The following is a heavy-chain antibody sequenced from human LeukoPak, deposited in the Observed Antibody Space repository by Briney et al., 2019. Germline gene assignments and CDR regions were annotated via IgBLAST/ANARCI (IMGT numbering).Heavy chain of an antibody. D-gene: IGHD3-10*01. CDR2: IDYSRST. J-gene: IGHJ4*02. V-gene: IGHV4-59*01. CDR1: GGSITSYY. CDR3: ARVPFGLNYGSGSYCPWYFDY. Sequence: SETLSLTCTVSGGSITSYYWSWIRQPPGKELEWVGYIDYSRSTNYNPSLKNRLTISVDTTKNQLSLKLSTVTAADTPVYYCARVPFGLNYGSGSYCPWYFDYWGQGTLVTVSS.